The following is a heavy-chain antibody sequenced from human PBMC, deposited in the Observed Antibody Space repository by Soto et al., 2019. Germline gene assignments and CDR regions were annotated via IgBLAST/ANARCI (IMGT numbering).Heavy chain of an antibody. V-gene: IGHV4-31*03. Sequence: PSETLSLTCTVSGGSISTGGYYWSWIRQHPGKGLEWIGYIHYSGSAYYNPSLKSRFTISVDTSENQFSLKLTSVTAADTAVYYCARVTHDYDSSGDYYSDPWGQGTLVTVSS. CDR1: GGSISTGGYY. D-gene: IGHD3-22*01. CDR3: ARVTHDYDSSGDYYSDP. J-gene: IGHJ5*02. CDR2: IHYSGSA.